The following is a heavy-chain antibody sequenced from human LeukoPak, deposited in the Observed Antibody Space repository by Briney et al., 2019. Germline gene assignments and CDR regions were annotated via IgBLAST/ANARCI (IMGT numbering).Heavy chain of an antibody. J-gene: IGHJ5*02. Sequence: GRSLRLSCAASGFTFSTYGIHWVRQAPSKGLEWVAGISYDGSNRYSLDSVKGRFTISRDNSKNTLYLQMNSLRPEDTAVYFCAKAPYGGTSGWFDPWGQGTLVTVSS. V-gene: IGHV3-30*18. D-gene: IGHD4-23*01. CDR3: AKAPYGGTSGWFDP. CDR1: GFTFSTYG. CDR2: ISYDGSNR.